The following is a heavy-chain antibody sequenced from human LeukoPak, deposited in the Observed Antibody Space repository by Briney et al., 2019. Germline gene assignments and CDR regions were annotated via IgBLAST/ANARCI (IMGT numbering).Heavy chain of an antibody. CDR2: ISYDGSNK. D-gene: IGHD4-17*01. CDR1: GFTFSSFA. J-gene: IGHJ4*02. CDR3: ARARRITVTMKGFDY. Sequence: GGSLRLSCAASGFTFSSFAMSWVRQAPGKGLEWVAVISYDGSNKYYADSVKGRFTISRDNSKNTLYLQMNSLRAEDTAVYYCARARRITVTMKGFDYWGQGTLVTVSS. V-gene: IGHV3-30-3*01.